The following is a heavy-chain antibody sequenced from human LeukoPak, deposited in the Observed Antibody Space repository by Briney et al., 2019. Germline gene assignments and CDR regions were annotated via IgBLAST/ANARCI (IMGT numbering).Heavy chain of an antibody. Sequence: SETLSLTCTVSGGSISSYYWSWIRQSPGKGLEWIGYIYNSGSTNYNPSLKSRVTMSVDTSKNQFSLKLSSVTAADTAVYYCARESLGYSSSWAIDYWGQGALVTVSS. CDR2: IYNSGST. D-gene: IGHD6-6*01. V-gene: IGHV4-59*12. CDR3: ARESLGYSSSWAIDY. CDR1: GGSISSYY. J-gene: IGHJ4*02.